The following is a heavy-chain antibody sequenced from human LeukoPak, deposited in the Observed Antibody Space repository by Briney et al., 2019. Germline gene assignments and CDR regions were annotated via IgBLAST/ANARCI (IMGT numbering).Heavy chain of an antibody. CDR1: GGSISSSNW. CDR2: IYHSGST. D-gene: IGHD6-19*01. V-gene: IGHV4-4*02. J-gene: IGHJ4*02. CDR3: ARHSSGWYSTGLFDY. Sequence: SETLSLTCAVSGGSISSSNWWSWVRQPPGKGLEWIGEIYHSGSTNYNPSLKSRVTISVDKSKNQFSLKLSSVTAADMAVYYCARHSSGWYSTGLFDYWGQGTLVTVSS.